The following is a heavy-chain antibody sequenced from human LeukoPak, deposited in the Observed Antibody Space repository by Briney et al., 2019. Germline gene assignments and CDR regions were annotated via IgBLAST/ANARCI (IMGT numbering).Heavy chain of an antibody. V-gene: IGHV1-18*01. CDR2: ISAYNGNT. D-gene: IGHD2-15*01. CDR1: GYTFTSYG. Sequence: GASVKVSCKASGYTFTSYGISWVRQAPGQGLEWMGWISAYNGNTNYAQKLQGRVTMTTDTSTSTAYMELRSLRSDDTAVYYCARLYCSGGSCYSGEHYWSQGTLVTVSS. J-gene: IGHJ4*02. CDR3: ARLYCSGGSCYSGEHY.